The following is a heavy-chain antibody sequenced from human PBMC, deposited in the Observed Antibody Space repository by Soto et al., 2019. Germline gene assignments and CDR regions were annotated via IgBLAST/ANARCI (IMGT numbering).Heavy chain of an antibody. Sequence: RRILQAQGKGLEWVSAISGSGGSTYYADSVKGRFTISRDNSKNTLYLQMNSLRAEDTAVYYCAKDPRYCSGGSCYSGEVYWGQGTLVTVSS. D-gene: IGHD2-15*01. V-gene: IGHV3-23*01. CDR3: AKDPRYCSGGSCYSGEVY. CDR2: ISGSGGST. J-gene: IGHJ4*02.